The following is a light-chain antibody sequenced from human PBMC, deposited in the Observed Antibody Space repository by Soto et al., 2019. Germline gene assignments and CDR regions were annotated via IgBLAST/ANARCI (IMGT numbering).Light chain of an antibody. CDR1: SGSVSTSYY. CDR3: VLYMGSGISV. J-gene: IGLJ1*01. Sequence: QAVVTQEPSFSVSPGGTVTLTCGLSSGSVSTSYYPSWYQQTPGQAPRTLIYSTNTRSSGVPDRFSGSILGNKAALTITGAQADDESDYYCVLYMGSGISVFGTGTKLTVI. V-gene: IGLV8-61*01. CDR2: STN.